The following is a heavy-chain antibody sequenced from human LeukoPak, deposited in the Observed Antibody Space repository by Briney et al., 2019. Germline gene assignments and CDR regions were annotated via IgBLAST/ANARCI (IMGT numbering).Heavy chain of an antibody. CDR2: MYYNGDT. CDR3: ARLSGYYYDLPGWFDS. CDR1: GGSISSSSYY. J-gene: IGHJ5*01. D-gene: IGHD3-22*01. V-gene: IGHV4-39*01. Sequence: SETLSLTCTVSGGSISSSSYYWGWIRQPPGKGLEWIGTMYYNGDTYYNPSVKSRVTISVDTSKNQFSLKLASVTAADTAVYYCARLSGYYYDLPGWFDSWGRGTLVTVSS.